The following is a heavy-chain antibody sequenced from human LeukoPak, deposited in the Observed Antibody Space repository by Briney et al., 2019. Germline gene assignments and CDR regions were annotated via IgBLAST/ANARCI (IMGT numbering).Heavy chain of an antibody. V-gene: IGHV4-59*06. CDR1: GGSISNYY. CDR3: ARDRDGYGHFDY. CDR2: IYYGGST. D-gene: IGHD5-24*01. J-gene: IGHJ4*02. Sequence: SETLSLTCTVSGGSISNYYWSWIRQPPGKGLEWIGYIYYGGSTYHTTHYNPSLKTRTIISVDTSKNQFSLRLSSVTAADTAVYYCARDRDGYGHFDYWGQGTLVTVSS.